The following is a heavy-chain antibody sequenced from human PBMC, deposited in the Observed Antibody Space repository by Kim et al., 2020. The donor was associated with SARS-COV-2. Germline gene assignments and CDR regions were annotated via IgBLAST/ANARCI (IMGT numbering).Heavy chain of an antibody. J-gene: IGHJ4*02. CDR1: GFTFSSYG. Sequence: GGSLRLSCAASGFTFSSYGMHWVRQAPGKGLEWVAVIWYDGSNKYYADSVKGRFTISRDNSKNTLYLQMNSLRAEDTAVYYCASTSGYSYGYYFDYWGQGTLVTVSS. V-gene: IGHV3-33*01. D-gene: IGHD5-18*01. CDR2: IWYDGSNK. CDR3: ASTSGYSYGYYFDY.